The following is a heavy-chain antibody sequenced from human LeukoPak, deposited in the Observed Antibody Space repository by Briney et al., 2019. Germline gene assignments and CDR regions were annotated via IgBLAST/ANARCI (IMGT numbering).Heavy chain of an antibody. CDR2: INWNGGST. CDR1: GFTFDDHG. V-gene: IGHV3-20*04. D-gene: IGHD6-13*01. Sequence: GGSLRLSCAASGFTFDDHGMSWVRQAPGKGLEWVSGINWNGGSTGYADSVKGRFTISRDNAKNTLYLQMNSLRAEDTAIYYCVRDLQRHYLGVAVAGRRRWFDPWGQGTLVTVSS. CDR3: VRDLQRHYLGVAVAGRRRWFDP. J-gene: IGHJ5*02.